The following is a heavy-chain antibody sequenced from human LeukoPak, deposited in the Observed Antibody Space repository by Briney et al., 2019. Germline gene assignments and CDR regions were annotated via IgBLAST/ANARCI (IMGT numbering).Heavy chain of an antibody. J-gene: IGHJ5*02. D-gene: IGHD3-10*01. V-gene: IGHV4-39*01. CDR3: ARPSITMVRGFDP. CDR1: GGSISSSSYY. Sequence: SVTLSLTCTVSGGSISSSSYYWGWIRQPPGKGLEWIGSIYYSGSTYYNPSLKSRVTISVDTSKNQFSLKLSSVTAADTAVYYCARPSITMVRGFDPWGQGTLVTVSS. CDR2: IYYSGST.